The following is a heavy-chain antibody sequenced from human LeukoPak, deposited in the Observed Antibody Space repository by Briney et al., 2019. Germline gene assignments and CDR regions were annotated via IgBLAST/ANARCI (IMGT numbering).Heavy chain of an antibody. V-gene: IGHV3-33*06. D-gene: IGHD4-11*01. CDR1: GFTFSHYG. Sequence: GGSLRLSCATSGFTFSHYGMHWVRQAPGKGLEWVAVIWSDGSNRYYGDPVKGRSTISRDNFQSTVYLQMNSLRAEDTAVYYCAKDAQRGFDYSNSLDNWGQGTLVTVSS. CDR2: IWSDGSNR. CDR3: AKDAQRGFDYSNSLDN. J-gene: IGHJ4*02.